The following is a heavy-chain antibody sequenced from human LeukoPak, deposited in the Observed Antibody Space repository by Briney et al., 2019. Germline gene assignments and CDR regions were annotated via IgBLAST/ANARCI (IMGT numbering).Heavy chain of an antibody. CDR3: AKDSSWGKYYFDY. D-gene: IGHD6-13*01. V-gene: IGHV3-7*01. CDR2: IKQDGSEK. J-gene: IGHJ4*02. CDR1: GFTFSSYW. Sequence: PGGSLRLSCAASGFTFSSYWMSWVRQAPGKGLEWVANIKQDGSEKYYVDSVKGRFTISRDNAKNSLYLQMNSLRAEDTAVYYCAKDSSWGKYYFDYWGQGTLVTVSS.